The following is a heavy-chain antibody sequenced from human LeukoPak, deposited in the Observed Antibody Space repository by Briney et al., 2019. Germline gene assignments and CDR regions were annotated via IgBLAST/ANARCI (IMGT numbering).Heavy chain of an antibody. D-gene: IGHD3-22*01. V-gene: IGHV3-23*01. J-gene: IGHJ4*02. CDR2: ISGSGGST. Sequence: GGSLRLSCAASGFTFSSYAMSWVRQAPGKGLEWVSAISGSGGSTYYADSVKGRFTISRDNSKNTLYLQMNSLRAEDTAVYYCGKDRYYYDSSGYYALDYWGQGTLVTVSS. CDR3: GKDRYYYDSSGYYALDY. CDR1: GFTFSSYA.